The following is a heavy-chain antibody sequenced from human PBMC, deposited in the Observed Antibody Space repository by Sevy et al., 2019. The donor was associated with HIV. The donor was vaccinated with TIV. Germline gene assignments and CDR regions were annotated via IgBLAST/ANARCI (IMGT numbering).Heavy chain of an antibody. V-gene: IGHV4-39*01. J-gene: IGHJ5*02. CDR2: IYDSGST. CDR1: GGSISSSSYY. CDR3: ARQPEGIVLMVYAELNWFDP. D-gene: IGHD2-8*01. Sequence: SETLSLTCTVSGGSISSSSYYWGWIRQPPGKGLEWIGSIYDSGSTYYNPSLKSRVTISVDTSKNQFSLKLSSVTAADTAVYYCARQPEGIVLMVYAELNWFDPWGQGTLVTVSS.